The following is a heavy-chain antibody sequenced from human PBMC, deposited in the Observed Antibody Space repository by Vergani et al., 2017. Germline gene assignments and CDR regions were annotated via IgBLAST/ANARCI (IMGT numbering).Heavy chain of an antibody. CDR1: GFTFSSYA. D-gene: IGHD3-9*01. CDR2: ISYDGSNK. V-gene: IGHV3-30-3*01. CDR3: ARDGKRDGIILRYFDWLLGEFDY. Sequence: QVQLVESGGGVVQPGRSLRLSCAASGFTFSSYAMHWVRQAPGKGLEWVAVISYDGSNKYYADSVKGRFTISRDNSKNTLYLQMNSLRAEDTAVYYCARDGKRDGIILRYFDWLLGEFDYWGQGTLVTVSS. J-gene: IGHJ4*02.